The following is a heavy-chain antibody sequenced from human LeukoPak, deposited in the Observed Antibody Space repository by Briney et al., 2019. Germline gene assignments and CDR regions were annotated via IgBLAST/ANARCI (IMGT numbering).Heavy chain of an antibody. Sequence: GASVKVSCKASGCTFSSFVIDWVRQAPGKGLEWVGGIIHVFGTKHYAETVQGRVTITADKSKSTAYMEVSSLRSEDTAVYYCTRDLRGTCSCNSCPSGDYWGEGALVTVSS. CDR1: GCTFSSFV. V-gene: IGHV1-69*06. CDR2: IIHVFGTK. D-gene: IGHD2/OR15-2a*01. J-gene: IGHJ4*02. CDR3: TRDLRGTCSCNSCPSGDY.